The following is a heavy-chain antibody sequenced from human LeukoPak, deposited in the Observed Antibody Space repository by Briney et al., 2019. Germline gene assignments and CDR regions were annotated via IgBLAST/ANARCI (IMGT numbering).Heavy chain of an antibody. J-gene: IGHJ4*02. D-gene: IGHD1/OR15-1a*01. CDR1: GFTFSSYA. CDR2: ISGSGGSA. Sequence: PGGSLRLSCAASGFTFSSYAMSWVRQAPGKGLEWVSAISGSGGSAYYADSVKGRFTISRDNAKNTLYLQMNSLRAEDTALYYCARDLATTDNWGQGTLVTVSS. V-gene: IGHV3-23*01. CDR3: ARDLATTDN.